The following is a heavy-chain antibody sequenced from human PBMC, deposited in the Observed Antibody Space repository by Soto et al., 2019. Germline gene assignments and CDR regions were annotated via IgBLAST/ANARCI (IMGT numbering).Heavy chain of an antibody. V-gene: IGHV1-69*02. CDR1: GGTFSSYT. Sequence: ASVKVSCKASGGTFSSYTISWVRQAPGQGLEWMGRIIPILGIANYAQKFQGRVTITADKSTSTAYMELSSLRSEDTAVYYCARNPAYYDFWSGPFDYWGQGTLVTVSS. CDR2: IIPILGIA. D-gene: IGHD3-3*01. J-gene: IGHJ4*02. CDR3: ARNPAYYDFWSGPFDY.